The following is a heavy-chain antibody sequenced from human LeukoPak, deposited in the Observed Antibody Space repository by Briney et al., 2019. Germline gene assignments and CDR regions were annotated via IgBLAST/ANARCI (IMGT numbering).Heavy chain of an antibody. CDR3: ARGNWYYYGSGRSSFDY. V-gene: IGHV4-34*01. CDR1: GGSFSGYY. D-gene: IGHD3-10*01. Sequence: PSETLSLTCAVYGGSFSGYYWSWIRQPPGKGLEWIGEINHSGSTNYNPSLKSRVTISVDTSKNQFSLKLSSVTAADTAVYYCARGNWYYYGSGRSSFDYWGQGTLVTVSS. CDR2: INHSGST. J-gene: IGHJ4*02.